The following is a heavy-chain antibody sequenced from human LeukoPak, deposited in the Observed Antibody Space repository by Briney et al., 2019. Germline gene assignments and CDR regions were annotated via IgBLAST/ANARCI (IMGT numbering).Heavy chain of an antibody. J-gene: IGHJ5*02. D-gene: IGHD3-16*02. Sequence: ASVKVSCKASGYTFTGYYMHWVRQAPGQGLEWMGRINPNSGGTNYAQKFQGRGTMTRDTSISTAYMELSRLRSDDTAVYYCARPFGGVIVSEDWFDPWGQGTLVTVSS. CDR2: INPNSGGT. CDR1: GYTFTGYY. V-gene: IGHV1-2*06. CDR3: ARPFGGVIVSEDWFDP.